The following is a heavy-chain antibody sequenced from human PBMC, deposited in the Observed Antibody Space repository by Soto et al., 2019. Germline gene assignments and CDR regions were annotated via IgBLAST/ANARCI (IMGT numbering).Heavy chain of an antibody. J-gene: IGHJ4*01. D-gene: IGHD5-12*01. CDR3: ARDPKRRDGSNFDS. Sequence: QVQLVESGGGLVEPGWSLRHSCSASVFIFTDYSMTWIRQAPGKGLEWVSYISNGDETTQYVDSLKGRFSVSRDNATQVLFLHMNSLRVDDTAVYYCARDPKRRDGSNFDSWGLGALVTVSS. V-gene: IGHV3-11*01. CDR1: VFIFTDYS. CDR2: ISNGDETT.